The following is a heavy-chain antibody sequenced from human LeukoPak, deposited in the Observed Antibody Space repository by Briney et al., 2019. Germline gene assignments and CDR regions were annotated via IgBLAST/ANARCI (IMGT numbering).Heavy chain of an antibody. CDR1: GFTFSSYA. Sequence: GGSLRLSCAASGFTFSSYAMRWVRHAPGKGLEWVSAITGSGDSTYYADSVKGRFTISRDNSKNTLYLQMNSLRAEDTAVYYCADSNYWYPVDYWGQGTLVTVSS. V-gene: IGHV3-23*01. CDR2: ITGSGDST. CDR3: ADSNYWYPVDY. D-gene: IGHD4-11*01. J-gene: IGHJ4*02.